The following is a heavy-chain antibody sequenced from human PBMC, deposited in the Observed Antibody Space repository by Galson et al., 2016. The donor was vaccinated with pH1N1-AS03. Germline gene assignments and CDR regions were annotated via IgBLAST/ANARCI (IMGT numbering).Heavy chain of an antibody. D-gene: IGHD3-22*01. J-gene: IGHJ4*02. Sequence: SLRLSCAGSGFTFNKYSIAWVRQAPGQGLEWVSSISSRGDDIYYADSVKGRFTISRDNAKNSLYLQMNGLRAEDTAVYYCARSGDYYDSSGYYWGQQYYFDYWGQGTLVTVSS. CDR3: ARSGDYYDSSGYYWGQQYYFDY. V-gene: IGHV3-21*06. CDR2: ISSRGDDI. CDR1: GFTFNKYS.